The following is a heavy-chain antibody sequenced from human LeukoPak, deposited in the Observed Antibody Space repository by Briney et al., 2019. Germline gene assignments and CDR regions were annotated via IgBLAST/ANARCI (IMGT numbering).Heavy chain of an antibody. CDR3: ARGGYGDYGVP. CDR2: IIPILGIA. Sequence: GASVKVFCKASGGTFSSYAISWVRQAPGQGLEWMGRIIPILGIANYAQKFQGRVTITADKSTSTAYMELSSLRSEDTAVYYCARGGYGDYGVPWGQGTLVTVSS. V-gene: IGHV1-69*04. J-gene: IGHJ5*02. D-gene: IGHD4-17*01. CDR1: GGTFSSYA.